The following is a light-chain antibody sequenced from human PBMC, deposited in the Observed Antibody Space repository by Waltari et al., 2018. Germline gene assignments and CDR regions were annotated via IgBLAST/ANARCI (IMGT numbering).Light chain of an antibody. J-gene: IGLJ3*02. Sequence: QSVLTQPPSVSGAPGQKVTISCTGSGSNIGAGYDVHWYQQLPRTAPKLLIYGSTVRPLGVPDRVFGSTSGTSASLAITGLQAEDEGDYYCQSYDTSLSVVFGGGTKLTVL. CDR3: QSYDTSLSVV. CDR1: GSNIGAGYD. CDR2: GST. V-gene: IGLV1-40*01.